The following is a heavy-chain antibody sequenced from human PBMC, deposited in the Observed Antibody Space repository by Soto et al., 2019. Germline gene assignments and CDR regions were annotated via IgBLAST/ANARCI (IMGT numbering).Heavy chain of an antibody. Sequence: SETLSLTCAVSGGSISSGGYSWSWIRQPPGKGLEWIGYIYHSGSTNYNPSLKSRVTISVDKSKNQFSLKLSSVTAADTAVYYCARVRSSAHYDFWSGTDAFDIWGQGTMVTVSS. CDR3: ARVRSSAHYDFWSGTDAFDI. D-gene: IGHD3-3*01. J-gene: IGHJ3*02. CDR1: GGSISSGGYS. V-gene: IGHV4-30-2*01. CDR2: IYHSGST.